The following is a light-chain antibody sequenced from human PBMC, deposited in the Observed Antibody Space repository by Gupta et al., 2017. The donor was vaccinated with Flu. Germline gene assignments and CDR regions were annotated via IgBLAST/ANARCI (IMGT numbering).Light chain of an antibody. V-gene: IGLV2-14*01. CDR1: SSDVGGYNY. CDR3: SSYTSSSTLV. J-gene: IGLJ2*01. CDR2: EVS. Sequence: QSALTQPASVSGSPGQSITISCTGTSSDVGGYNYVSWYQQHPGKAPKLMIYEVSNRPSGFSNRFSGSTSGNTASLTISGLQAEDEADYYCSSYTSSSTLVFGGGTKLTVL.